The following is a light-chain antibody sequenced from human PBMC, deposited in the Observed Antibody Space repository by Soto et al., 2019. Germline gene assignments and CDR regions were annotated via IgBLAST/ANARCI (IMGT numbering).Light chain of an antibody. Sequence: EIVLTQSPATLSVSPGERATLSCRASQSVSSNLAWYQQKPGQAPRHLIYDASTRATGIPARFSGSGSGTAFTLIISSLQSEDFAVYYCHQNKKWPPETLTLGGGTKVEI. CDR1: QSVSSN. CDR3: HQNKKWPPETLT. V-gene: IGKV3-15*01. J-gene: IGKJ4*01. CDR2: DAS.